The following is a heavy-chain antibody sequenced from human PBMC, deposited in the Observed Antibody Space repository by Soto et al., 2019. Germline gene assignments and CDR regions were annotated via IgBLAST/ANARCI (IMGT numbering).Heavy chain of an antibody. Sequence: SETLSLTCAVYGGSFSGYYWSWIRQPPGKGLEWIGEINHSGSTNYNPSLKSRVTISVDTSKNQFSLKLSSVTAADTAVYYCARAGEQQLTPWGQGTLVTVSS. CDR3: ARAGEQQLTP. V-gene: IGHV4-34*01. CDR2: INHSGST. D-gene: IGHD6-13*01. J-gene: IGHJ5*02. CDR1: GGSFSGYY.